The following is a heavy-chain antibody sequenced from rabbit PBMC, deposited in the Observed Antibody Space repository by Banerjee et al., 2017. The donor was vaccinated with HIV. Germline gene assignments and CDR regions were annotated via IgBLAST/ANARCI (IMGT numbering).Heavy chain of an antibody. CDR2: IDSSSDNT. CDR1: GFDFSAYYY. D-gene: IGHD6-1*01. V-gene: IGHV1S45*01. Sequence: QEQLEESGGGLVKPEGSLTLTCKASGFDFSAYYYMCWVRQAPGRSLEWIGCIDSSSDNTWYASWAKGRFTISKTSSTTVTLQMTSLTAADTATYFCARGDDFAGYGYNLWGPGTLVTVS. CDR3: ARGDDFAGYGYNL. J-gene: IGHJ4*01.